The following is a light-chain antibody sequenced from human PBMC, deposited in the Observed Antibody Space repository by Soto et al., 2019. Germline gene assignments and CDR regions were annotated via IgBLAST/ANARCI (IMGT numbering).Light chain of an antibody. CDR3: SSYTSSNTEV. Sequence: QSALTQPASVSGSPGQSITISCTGTSSDVGAYNYVSWYRHHPGKAPKLIIYDVSDRPSGVSNRFSASKSGSTASLTISGLQAEDEADYYCSSYTSSNTEVFGTGTKVTV. V-gene: IGLV2-14*03. CDR2: DVS. CDR1: SSDVGAYNY. J-gene: IGLJ1*01.